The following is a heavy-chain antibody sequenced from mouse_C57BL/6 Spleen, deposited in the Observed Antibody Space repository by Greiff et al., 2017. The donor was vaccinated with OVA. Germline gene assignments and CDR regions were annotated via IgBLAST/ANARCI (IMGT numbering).Heavy chain of an antibody. CDR2: IYPGDGDT. CDR1: GYAFSSYW. J-gene: IGHJ2*01. Sequence: QVQLKESGAELVKPGASVKISCKASGYAFSSYWMNWVKQRPGKGLEWIGQIYPGDGDTNYNGKFKGKATLTADKSSSTAYMQLSSLTSEDSAVYFCARSTVITTVVAPHFDYWGQGTTLTVSS. D-gene: IGHD1-1*01. CDR3: ARSTVITTVVAPHFDY. V-gene: IGHV1-80*01.